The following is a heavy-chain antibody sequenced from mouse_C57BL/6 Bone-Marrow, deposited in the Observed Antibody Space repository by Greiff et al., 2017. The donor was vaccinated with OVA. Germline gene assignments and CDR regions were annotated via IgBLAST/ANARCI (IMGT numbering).Heavy chain of an antibody. CDR1: GFTFSSYG. Sequence: EVNVVESGGDLVKPGGSLKLSCAASGFTFSSYGMSWVRQTPDKRLEWIATISSGGSYTYYPHSVKGRFTISRDNGKNTLDLKMSRLKSEDTAMYYCARQRSGSSFDYWGQGTLVTVSA. D-gene: IGHD1-3*01. CDR2: ISSGGSYT. V-gene: IGHV5-6*01. J-gene: IGHJ3*01. CDR3: ARQRSGSSFDY.